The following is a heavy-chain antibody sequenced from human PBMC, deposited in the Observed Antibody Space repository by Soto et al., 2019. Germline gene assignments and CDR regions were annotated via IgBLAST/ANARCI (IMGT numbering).Heavy chain of an antibody. CDR2: TRNKANSYTT. CDR3: ARDTGGSYDY. V-gene: IGHV3-72*01. J-gene: IGHJ4*02. D-gene: IGHD3-16*01. CDR1: GFTFSDYY. Sequence: EVQLVESGGGLVQPGGSLRLSCAASGFTFSDYYMDWVRQVPGKGLEWVGRTRNKANSYTTEYAASVRGRFSISRDDSKDSMYLQMYSLKTEDTAVYYCARDTGGSYDYWGQGALVPVSS.